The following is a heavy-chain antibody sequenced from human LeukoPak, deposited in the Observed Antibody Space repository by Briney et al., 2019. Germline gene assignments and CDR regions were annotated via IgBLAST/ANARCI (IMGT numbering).Heavy chain of an antibody. D-gene: IGHD3-22*01. V-gene: IGHV1-18*01. CDR3: AGPHSSGYYWLYFQH. CDR1: GYTFTSYG. CDR2: ISAYNGNT. J-gene: IGHJ1*01. Sequence: ASVKVSFKASGYTFTSYGISWVRQAPGQGVEWMGWISAYNGNTNYAQKLQGRVTMTTDTSTSTAYMELRSLRSDDTAVYYCAGPHSSGYYWLYFQHWGQGTLVTVSS.